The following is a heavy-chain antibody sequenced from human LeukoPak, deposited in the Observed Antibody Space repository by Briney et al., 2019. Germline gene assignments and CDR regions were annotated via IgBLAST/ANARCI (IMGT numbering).Heavy chain of an antibody. CDR2: IYTSGST. CDR1: GGSISSGSYY. V-gene: IGHV4-61*02. Sequence: TLSLTCTVSGGSISSGSYYWSWIRQPAGKGLEWIGRIYTSGSTNYNPSLKSRVTISVDTSKNQFSLKLSSVTAADTAVYYCASEYYYDSSGYNWGQGTLVTVSS. CDR3: ASEYYYDSSGYN. D-gene: IGHD3-22*01. J-gene: IGHJ4*02.